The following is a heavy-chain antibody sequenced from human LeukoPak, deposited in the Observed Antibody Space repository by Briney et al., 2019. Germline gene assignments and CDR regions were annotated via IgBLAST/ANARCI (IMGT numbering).Heavy chain of an antibody. Sequence: KTSGTLSLTCTVSGGSISSYYWSWIRQPAGKGLEWIGRIYTSGSTNYNPSLKSRVTMSVDTPKNQFSLKLSSVTAADTAVYYCARVLRYFVQPANNYYYYMDVWGKGTTVTVSS. V-gene: IGHV4-4*07. D-gene: IGHD3-9*01. CDR3: ARVLRYFVQPANNYYYYMDV. CDR1: GGSISSYY. J-gene: IGHJ6*03. CDR2: IYTSGST.